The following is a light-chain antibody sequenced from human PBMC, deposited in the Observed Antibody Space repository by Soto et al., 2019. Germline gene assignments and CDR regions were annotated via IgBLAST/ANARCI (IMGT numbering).Light chain of an antibody. CDR2: DAS. J-gene: IGKJ1*01. V-gene: IGKV1-5*01. CDR1: QTIRRW. CDR3: QHYNSEPWT. Sequence: DIEMTQSPSTLSASVGDRVTITCRASQTIRRWLAWYQQRPVKAPKVLIYDASTLESGVPARFSGSGSETEFTLTISSLQPEDSATYYCQHYNSEPWTFGQGTKVDIK.